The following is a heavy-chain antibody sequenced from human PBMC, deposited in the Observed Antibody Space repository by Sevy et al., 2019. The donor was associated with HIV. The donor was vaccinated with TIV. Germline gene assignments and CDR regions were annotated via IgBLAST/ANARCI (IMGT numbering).Heavy chain of an antibody. D-gene: IGHD2-21*02. J-gene: IGHJ4*02. CDR1: GFTFSNFG. V-gene: IGHV3-7*03. CDR3: ARDHPSTAPFDY. Sequence: GGSLKLPCAASGFTFSNFGMSWFRQAPGKGLDFLANIKKDGSENFFADFVKGGFTISRDNAKNSLFLQMNNLRVEETAVYYCARDHPSTAPFDYWGQGTLVTVSS. CDR2: IKKDGSEN.